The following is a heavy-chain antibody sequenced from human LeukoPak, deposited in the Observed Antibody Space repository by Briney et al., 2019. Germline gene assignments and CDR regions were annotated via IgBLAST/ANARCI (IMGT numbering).Heavy chain of an antibody. V-gene: IGHV3-21*01. D-gene: IGHD6-19*01. CDR1: GFTFSSYS. CDR2: ISSSSSYI. CDR3: ARDQVSRQWLVRDYYYGMDV. J-gene: IGHJ6*02. Sequence: GGSLRLSCAASGFTFSSYSMNWVRQAPGKGLEWVSSISSSSSYIYYADSVKGRFTISRDNAKNSLYLQMNSLRAEDTAVYYCARDQVSRQWLVRDYYYGMDVWGQGTTVTVSS.